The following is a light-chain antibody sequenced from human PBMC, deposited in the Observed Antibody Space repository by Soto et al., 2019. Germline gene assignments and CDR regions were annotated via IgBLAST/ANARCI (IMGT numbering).Light chain of an antibody. J-gene: IGLJ3*02. CDR2: EVT. CDR3: SSYTISSTWV. Sequence: QSALAQPASVSGSPGQSFTISCTGTSNDIGIYNYVSWFQHHPGKAPKLIIYEVTNRPSGVSDRFSGSKSDNTASLTISGLQAEDEADYYCSSYTISSTWVFGGGTKVTVL. V-gene: IGLV2-14*01. CDR1: SNDIGIYNY.